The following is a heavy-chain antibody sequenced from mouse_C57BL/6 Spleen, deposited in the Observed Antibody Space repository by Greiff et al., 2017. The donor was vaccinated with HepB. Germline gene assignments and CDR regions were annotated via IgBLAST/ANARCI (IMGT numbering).Heavy chain of an antibody. CDR3: ARRDYGSSYDYAMDY. CDR2: IDPEDGET. CDR1: GFNIKDYY. V-gene: IGHV14-2*01. Sequence: EVQRVESGAELVKPGASVKLSCTASGFNIKDYYMHWVKQRTEQGLEWIGRIDPEDGETKYAPKFQGKATITADTSSNTAYLQLSSLTSEDTAVYYCARRDYGSSYDYAMDYWGQGTSVTVSS. D-gene: IGHD1-1*01. J-gene: IGHJ4*01.